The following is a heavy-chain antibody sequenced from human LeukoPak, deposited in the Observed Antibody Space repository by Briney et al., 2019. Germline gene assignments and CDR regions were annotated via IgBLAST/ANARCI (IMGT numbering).Heavy chain of an antibody. Sequence: SVKVSCRASGGTLSSYAINWVRPAPGQGLEWMGGIISVFGTVNYAQKFQGRVTITVDESTSTAYMELSSLRSEDTAVYYCAREGVGGTLKYQLLKYWFDPWGQGTLVTVSS. D-gene: IGHD2-2*01. CDR3: AREGVGGTLKYQLLKYWFDP. CDR2: IISVFGTV. J-gene: IGHJ5*02. CDR1: GGTLSSYA. V-gene: IGHV1-69*13.